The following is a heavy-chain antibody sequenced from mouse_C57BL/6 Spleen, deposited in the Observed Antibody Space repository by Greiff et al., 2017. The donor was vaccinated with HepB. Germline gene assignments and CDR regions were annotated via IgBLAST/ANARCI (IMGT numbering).Heavy chain of an antibody. CDR1: GYTFTSYW. Sequence: VQLQQPGAELVKPGASVKLSCKASGYTFTSYWMHWVKQRPGQGLEWIGMIHPNSGSTNYNEKFKGKATLTVDKSSSTAYMQLSSLTSEDSAVYDGARGPSTMATTGDFDYWGQGTTLTVSS. D-gene: IGHD2-2*01. CDR3: ARGPSTMATTGDFDY. CDR2: IHPNSGST. V-gene: IGHV1-64*01. J-gene: IGHJ2*01.